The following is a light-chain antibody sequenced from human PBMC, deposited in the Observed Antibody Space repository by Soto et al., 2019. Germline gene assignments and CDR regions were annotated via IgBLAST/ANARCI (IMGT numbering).Light chain of an antibody. J-gene: IGKJ1*01. CDR3: QQFDGSLWT. CDR1: QSVSSSF. Sequence: EIALTPSPGTLSLSPGERATLSCRASQSVSSSFLVWYQQKPGQAPRLLIYAASRRATGIPDRFSGSGSGTDFTLTISRLEPEDFAVYCCQQFDGSLWTFGPGTKVDIK. CDR2: AAS. V-gene: IGKV3-20*01.